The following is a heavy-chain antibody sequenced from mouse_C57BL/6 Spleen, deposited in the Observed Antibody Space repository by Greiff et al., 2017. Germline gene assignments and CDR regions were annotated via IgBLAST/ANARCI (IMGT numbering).Heavy chain of an antibody. CDR2: ISSGGDYI. D-gene: IGHD2-1*01. J-gene: IGHJ2*01. Sequence: EVKLMESGAGLVKPGGSLKLSCAASGFTFSSYAMSWVRQTPEKRLEWVAYISSGGDYIYYADTVKGRFTISRDNARNTLYLQMSSLKSEDTAMYYCTRDREVYGNFFDYWGQGTTLTVSS. V-gene: IGHV5-9-1*02. CDR3: TRDREVYGNFFDY. CDR1: GFTFSSYA.